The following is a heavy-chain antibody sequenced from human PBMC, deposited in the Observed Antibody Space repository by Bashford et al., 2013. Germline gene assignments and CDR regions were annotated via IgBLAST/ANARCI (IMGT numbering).Heavy chain of an antibody. D-gene: IGHD6-13*01. V-gene: IGHV3-30-3*02. CDR3: AKDQRRTWSLDY. J-gene: IGHJ4*02. CDR2: ISYDEIRK. Sequence: VRQAPGKGLEWVAFISYDEIRKYYADSVKGQFTISRDNSKNTLYLQMNSLRTEDTAVYYCAKDQRRTWSLDYWGQGTPSPSPQ.